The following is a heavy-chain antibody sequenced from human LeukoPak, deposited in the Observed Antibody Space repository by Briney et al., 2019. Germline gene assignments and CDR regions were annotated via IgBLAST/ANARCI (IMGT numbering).Heavy chain of an antibody. J-gene: IGHJ4*02. CDR3: AKDLVYYYDSSGPTGSPIDY. Sequence: GGSLRLSCAASGFTFDDYAMHWVRQAPGKGLEWVSGISWNSGSIGYADSVKGRFTISRDNAKNSLYLQMNSLRAEDTAVYYCAKDLVYYYDSSGPTGSPIDYWGQGTLVTVSS. V-gene: IGHV3-9*01. D-gene: IGHD3-22*01. CDR1: GFTFDDYA. CDR2: ISWNSGSI.